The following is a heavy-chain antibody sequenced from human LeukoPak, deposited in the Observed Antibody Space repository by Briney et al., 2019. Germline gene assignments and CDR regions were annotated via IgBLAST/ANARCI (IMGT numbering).Heavy chain of an antibody. CDR2: ISGSGGST. V-gene: IGHV3-23*01. CDR1: GFTFSSYA. J-gene: IGHJ4*02. Sequence: GGSLRLSCAASGFTFSSYAMSWVRQAPGKGLEWVSAISGSGGSTYYADSVKGRFTISRDNSKNTLYLQMNSLRAEDTAVYYCVKDDDSSGYYYRTFDYWGQGTLVTVSS. D-gene: IGHD3-22*01. CDR3: VKDDDSSGYYYRTFDY.